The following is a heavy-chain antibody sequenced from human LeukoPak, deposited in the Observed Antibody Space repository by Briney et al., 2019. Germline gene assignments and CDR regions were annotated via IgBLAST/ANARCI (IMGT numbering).Heavy chain of an antibody. D-gene: IGHD3-22*01. CDR2: INPNSGGT. V-gene: IGHV1-2*02. CDR3: ARSQQYYYDSSGYYYAY. CDR1: GYTFTGYY. J-gene: IGHJ4*02. Sequence: GASVKVSCKASGYTFTGYYMHWVRQAPGQGLEWMGWINPNSGGTNYAQKLQGRVTMTTDTYTSTAYMELRSLRSDDTAVYYCARSQQYYYDSSGYYYAYWGQGTLVTVSS.